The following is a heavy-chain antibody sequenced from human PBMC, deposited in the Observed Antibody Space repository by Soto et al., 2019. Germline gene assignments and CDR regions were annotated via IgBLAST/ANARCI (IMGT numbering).Heavy chain of an antibody. CDR3: ARTVYYYGSGSPNWFDP. Sequence: QLQLQESGPGLVKPSETLSLTCTVSGGSISSSSYYWGWIRQPPGKGLEWIGSIYYSGSTYYNPSLKSRVTISVDTSKNQCSLKLSSVTAADTAVYYCARTVYYYGSGSPNWFDPWGQGTLVTVSS. V-gene: IGHV4-39*01. D-gene: IGHD3-10*01. CDR2: IYYSGST. CDR1: GGSISSSSYY. J-gene: IGHJ5*02.